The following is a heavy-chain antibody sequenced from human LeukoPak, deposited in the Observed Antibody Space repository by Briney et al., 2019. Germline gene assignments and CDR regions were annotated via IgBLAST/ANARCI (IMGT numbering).Heavy chain of an antibody. D-gene: IGHD5/OR15-5a*01. V-gene: IGHV2-5*02. CDR2: IYWDDDK. J-gene: IGHJ3*02. CDR3: AQAANIVCTDAFDI. Sequence: GPTLVKPTQTLTLTCTFSGFSLSTTGVGVGWIRQPQGKALEWLPLIYWDDDKHYSPSLKSRLTITKDTSKNQVVLTMTNMDPVDTATYYCAQAANIVCTDAFDIWGPGKMVTVS. CDR1: GFSLSTTGVG.